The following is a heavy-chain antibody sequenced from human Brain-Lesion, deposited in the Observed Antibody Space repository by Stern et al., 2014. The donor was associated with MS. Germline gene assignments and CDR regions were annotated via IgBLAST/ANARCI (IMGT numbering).Heavy chain of an antibody. J-gene: IGHJ3*02. CDR2: IYSSGST. V-gene: IGHV4-61*02. CDR1: GGSISSGNYY. Sequence: QVQLVQSGPGLVKPSQTLSLTCTVSGGSISSGNYYWSWIRQPAGEGLEWIGRIYSSGSTHYNPSLKSRGTISADTSTHQFSLRLGSVTAADTAVYYCARGSYVVLTGNGGHVFDIWGQGTMVTVSS. CDR3: ARGSYVVLTGNGGHVFDI. D-gene: IGHD3-9*01.